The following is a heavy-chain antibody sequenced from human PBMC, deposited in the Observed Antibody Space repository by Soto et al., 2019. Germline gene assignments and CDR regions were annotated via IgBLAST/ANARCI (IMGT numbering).Heavy chain of an antibody. D-gene: IGHD3-22*01. Sequence: PGGSLRPSCAASGFTFTTAWMNWVRQAPGGGLEWVGRIKSKTHDGTTDFAAPVKGRFAISRDDSMNIAYMQMNSLEIEVTVVYYCSTDTYNDMIGVRLEYWGHGTLVTVSS. CDR1: GFTFTTAW. CDR2: IKSKTHDGTT. CDR3: STDTYNDMIGVRLEY. V-gene: IGHV3-15*07. J-gene: IGHJ4*01.